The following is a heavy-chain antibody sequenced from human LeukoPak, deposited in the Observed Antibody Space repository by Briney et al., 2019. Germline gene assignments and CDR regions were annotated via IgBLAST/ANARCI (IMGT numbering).Heavy chain of an antibody. J-gene: IGHJ4*02. Sequence: PGGSLRLSCEASGFTFSDEYMSWIRQAPGKGLEWVSYISNSGSYTNYADSVKGRFTISRDNAKNSLYLQMNSLRAEDTAVYYCARSRGAGPGAYFDYWGQGTLITVSS. D-gene: IGHD6-19*01. V-gene: IGHV3-11*03. CDR1: GFTFSDEY. CDR2: ISNSGSYT. CDR3: ARSRGAGPGAYFDY.